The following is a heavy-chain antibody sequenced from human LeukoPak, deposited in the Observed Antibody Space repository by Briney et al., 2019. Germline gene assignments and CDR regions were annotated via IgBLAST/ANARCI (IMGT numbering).Heavy chain of an antibody. D-gene: IGHD2/OR15-2a*01. CDR1: GFTFSSYS. J-gene: IGHJ1*01. CDR2: ISGSGVST. Sequence: HPGGSLRLSCAASGFTFSSYSMNWVRQAPGKGLQWVSGISGSGVSTYYADSVKGRFTISRDNSKNTVYLQMNSLRADDTAVYYCAKSNMVPDPEYFQNWGQGTLVTVSS. CDR3: AKSNMVPDPEYFQN. V-gene: IGHV3-23*01.